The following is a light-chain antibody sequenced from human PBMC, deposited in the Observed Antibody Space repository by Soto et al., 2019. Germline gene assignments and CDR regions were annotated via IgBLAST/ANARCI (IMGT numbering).Light chain of an antibody. CDR2: GAS. Sequence: EIVLTQSPGTLSLYRGERATLSCRASQTVNSIYFAWYQWKPGQAPRLLIYGASNRATGIPDRFSGSGSGTDFTLTISRLEAEDFGVYYCQQYDTSPRTFGQGTKVEIK. V-gene: IGKV3-20*01. CDR1: QTVNSIY. J-gene: IGKJ1*01. CDR3: QQYDTSPRT.